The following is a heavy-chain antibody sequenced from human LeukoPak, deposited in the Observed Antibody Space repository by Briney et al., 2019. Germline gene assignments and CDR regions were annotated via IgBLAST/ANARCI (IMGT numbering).Heavy chain of an antibody. J-gene: IGHJ4*02. V-gene: IGHV3-23*01. Sequence: GGSLRLSCAASGFTFSSYAMSWVRQAPGKGLEWVSAISGSGGSTYYADSVKGRFTISRDNSKNTLYLQMNSLRAEDTAVYYCAKCPEVLRRGSGSYYNDWGQGTLVTVSS. CDR3: AKCPEVLRRGSGSYYND. CDR1: GFTFSSYA. CDR2: ISGSGGST. D-gene: IGHD3-10*01.